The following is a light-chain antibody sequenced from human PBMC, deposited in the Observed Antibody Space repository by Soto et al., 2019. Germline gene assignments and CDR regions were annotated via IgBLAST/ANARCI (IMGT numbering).Light chain of an antibody. CDR3: QQRSDWPPIT. CDR1: QSVSSY. Sequence: EVVLTQSPATLSLSPGERATLSCRASQSVSSYLAWYQQKPGQAPRLLIYDASNRATGIPVRFSGSGSGTDFTLTTSNLEPEDFAVYYCQQRSDWPPITFGHGTRLEIK. J-gene: IGKJ5*01. CDR2: DAS. V-gene: IGKV3-11*01.